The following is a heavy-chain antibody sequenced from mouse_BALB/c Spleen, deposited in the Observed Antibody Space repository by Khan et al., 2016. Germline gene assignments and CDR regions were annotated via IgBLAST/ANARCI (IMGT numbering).Heavy chain of an antibody. J-gene: IGHJ3*01. D-gene: IGHD3-3*01. V-gene: IGHV1-80*01. Sequence: QVQLQQSGAELVRPGSSVKISCKASGYAFSGYWMNWVKQRPGQGLEWIGQIYPGDGDTNYNGKFQGKATLTADKSSSTASMQLSRLTHEDSAVDFCARGTPVASWGQGTLVTVAA. CDR3: ARGTPVAS. CDR1: GYAFSGYW. CDR2: IYPGDGDT.